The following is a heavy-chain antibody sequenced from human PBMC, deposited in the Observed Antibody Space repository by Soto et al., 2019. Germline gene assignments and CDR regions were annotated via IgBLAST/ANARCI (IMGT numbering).Heavy chain of an antibody. D-gene: IGHD3-22*01. CDR1: GGSISSGDYY. J-gene: IGHJ4*02. CDR3: ASVYYASSGYYWTPWPPYSFDY. V-gene: IGHV4-30-4*01. CDR2: IYYRGST. Sequence: QVQLQESGPGLVKPSQTLSLTCTVSGGSISSGDYYWSWIRQPPGKGLEWIGYIYYRGSTYYTPSHKRRVTVVIHASKIQFSLRRSTVTSADPAVYYCASVYYASSGYYWTPWPPYSFDYCCQGALGTVSS.